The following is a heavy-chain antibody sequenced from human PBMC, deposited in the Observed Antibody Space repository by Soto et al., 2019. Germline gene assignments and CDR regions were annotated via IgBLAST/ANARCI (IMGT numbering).Heavy chain of an antibody. CDR1: GFTFGDYA. J-gene: IGHJ6*02. V-gene: IGHV3-49*03. CDR2: IRSKAYGGTT. D-gene: IGHD5-18*01. Sequence: GGSLRLSCTASGFTFGDYAMSWFRQAPGKGLEWVGFIRSKAYGGTTEYAASVKGRFTISRDDSKSIAYLQMNSLKTEDTAVYYCTRDSRGYSYGYYYYYGMDVWGQGTTATVSS. CDR3: TRDSRGYSYGYYYYYGMDV.